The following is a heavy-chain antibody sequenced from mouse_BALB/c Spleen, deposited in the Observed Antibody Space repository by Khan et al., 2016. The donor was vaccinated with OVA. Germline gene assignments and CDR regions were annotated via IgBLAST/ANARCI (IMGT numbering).Heavy chain of an antibody. V-gene: IGHV1-61*01. J-gene: IGHJ4*01. CDR1: GYTFTNYW. Sequence: QVQLQQPGAELVRPGTSVKLSCKAAGYTFTNYWINWVKQRPGQGLEWIGNIYPSDSYTNYTQKFKDKATLTVDKSSNTAYIQFSSPTSEDSAVYYCTREGTTVDAMDYWGQGTSVTVSA. D-gene: IGHD1-1*01. CDR3: TREGTTVDAMDY. CDR2: IYPSDSYT.